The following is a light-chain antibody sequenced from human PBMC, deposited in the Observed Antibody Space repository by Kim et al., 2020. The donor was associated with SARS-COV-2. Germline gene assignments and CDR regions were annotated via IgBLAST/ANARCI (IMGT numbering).Light chain of an antibody. CDR2: DAS. CDR3: QQGHSFPLT. CDR1: HNINNW. Sequence: DIQMTQSPSSVSAFVGDIVTITCRASHNINNWLAWYQQKPGRAPKLLIYDASAVQSGVPSRFSGSGSGTDFTLTITTLQPEDCATYYCQQGHSFPLTFGGGTKVDIK. V-gene: IGKV1-12*01. J-gene: IGKJ4*01.